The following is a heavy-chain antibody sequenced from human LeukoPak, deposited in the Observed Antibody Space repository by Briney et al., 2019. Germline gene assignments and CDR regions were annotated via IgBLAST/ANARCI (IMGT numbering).Heavy chain of an antibody. CDR2: IIPIFGTA. Sequence: GASVKVSCKASGGTFSSYAISWVRQAPGQGLEWMGGIIPIFGTANYAQKFQGRVTITTDESTSKAYMELSSLRSEDTAVYYCARGIYRASIAARLAGGCYMDVWGKGTTVTVSS. J-gene: IGHJ6*03. V-gene: IGHV1-69*05. CDR3: ARGIYRASIAARLAGGCYMDV. D-gene: IGHD6-6*01. CDR1: GGTFSSYA.